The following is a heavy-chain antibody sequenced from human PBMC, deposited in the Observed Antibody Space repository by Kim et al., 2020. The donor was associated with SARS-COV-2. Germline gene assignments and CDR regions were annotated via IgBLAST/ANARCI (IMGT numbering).Heavy chain of an antibody. D-gene: IGHD2-21*02. Sequence: GGSLRLSCAASGFTFSSYAMHWVRQAPGKGLEYVSAISSNGGSTYYANSVKGRFTISRDNSKNTLYLQMGSLRAEDMAVYYCARGQLYCGGDYYIDYWGQGTLVTVSS. V-gene: IGHV3-64*01. CDR3: ARGQLYCGGDYYIDY. CDR2: ISSNGGST. J-gene: IGHJ4*02. CDR1: GFTFSSYA.